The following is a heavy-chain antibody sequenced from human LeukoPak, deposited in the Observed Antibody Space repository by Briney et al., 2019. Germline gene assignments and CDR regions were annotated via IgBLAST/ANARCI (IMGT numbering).Heavy chain of an antibody. CDR1: GYTFTSYG. CDR3: EXXXRIXMXRGXIIKGRSXDX. J-gene: IGHJ4*02. D-gene: IGHD3-10*01. Sequence: ASVKVSCKASGYTFTSYGISWVRQAPGQGVEWMGWISAYNGNTNYAQKLKGRVTMTTDTSTSTDYMEMRRLRAGDTDVYKCEXXXRIXMXRGXIIKGRSXDXWGQGTXXXVSS. CDR2: ISAYNGNT. V-gene: IGHV1-18*01.